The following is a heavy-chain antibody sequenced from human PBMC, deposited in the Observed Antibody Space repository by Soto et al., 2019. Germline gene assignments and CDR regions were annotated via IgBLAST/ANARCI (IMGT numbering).Heavy chain of an antibody. J-gene: IGHJ6*02. V-gene: IGHV1-18*04. D-gene: IGHD3-22*01. Sequence: ASVKVSCKASCYTFTSYCSSWVRQSPGQGLEWMGWISAYNGNTNYAQKLQGRVTMTTDTSTSTAYMELRSLRSDDTAVYYCALDNYDSSGYYYYGMDVWGQGTTVTVSS. CDR1: CYTFTSYC. CDR2: ISAYNGNT. CDR3: ALDNYDSSGYYYYGMDV.